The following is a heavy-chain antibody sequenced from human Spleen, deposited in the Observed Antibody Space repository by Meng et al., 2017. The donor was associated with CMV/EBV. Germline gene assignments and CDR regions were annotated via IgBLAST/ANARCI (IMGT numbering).Heavy chain of an antibody. CDR2: ISYDGSNK. J-gene: IGHJ4*02. CDR3: ARGSVLGYCSSTSCSFDY. CDR1: GFTFSSYA. D-gene: IGHD2-2*01. V-gene: IGHV3-30-3*01. Sequence: GGSLRLSCAASGFTFSSYAMHWVRQAPDKGLEWVAVISYDGSNKYYADSVKGRFTISRDNSKNTLYLQLNSLRAEDTAVYYCARGSVLGYCSSTSCSFDYWGQGTRVTVSS.